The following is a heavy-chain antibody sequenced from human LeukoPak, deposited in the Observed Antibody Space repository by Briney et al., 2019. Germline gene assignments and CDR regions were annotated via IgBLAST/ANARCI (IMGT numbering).Heavy chain of an antibody. J-gene: IGHJ4*02. V-gene: IGHV3-30*02. Sequence: GGSLRLSCAVSGFTFSSYGMHWVRQAPGKGLEWVAFIHYDGSNKYYADSVKGRFTISRDNSKNTLYLQMNSLRAEDTAVYYCAKDGIAVAGAGFFDYWGQGTLVTVSS. CDR2: IHYDGSNK. CDR1: GFTFSSYG. D-gene: IGHD6-19*01. CDR3: AKDGIAVAGAGFFDY.